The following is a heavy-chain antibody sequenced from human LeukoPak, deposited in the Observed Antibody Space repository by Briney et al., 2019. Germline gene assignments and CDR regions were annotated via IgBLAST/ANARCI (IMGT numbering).Heavy chain of an antibody. CDR3: ARGRKTYGGKPHWYFDL. J-gene: IGHJ2*01. D-gene: IGHD4-23*01. V-gene: IGHV4-30-4*08. CDR2: IYYSGST. Sequence: PSETLSLTCTVSSGSISSGDYYWSWIRQPPGKGLEWIGYIYYSGSTYYNPSLKSRVTISVDTSKNQFSLKLSSVTAADTAVYYCARGRKTYGGKPHWYFDLWGRGTLVTVSS. CDR1: SGSISSGDYY.